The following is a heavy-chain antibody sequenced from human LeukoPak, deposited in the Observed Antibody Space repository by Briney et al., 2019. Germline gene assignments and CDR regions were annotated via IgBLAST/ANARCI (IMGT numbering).Heavy chain of an antibody. J-gene: IGHJ6*02. V-gene: IGHV4-31*03. Sequence: SPTLSLTCTVSGGSISSGGSFWSWIRQEAGKGLGWIGHMYTSDVTKYMRSLSTRVTISRDTSNSQFYLKQRSVTAADTAVYFCARGQHPVPSVDSYYYYGMDVWGQGTTVTVSS. CDR2: MYTSDVT. CDR1: GGSISSGGSF. CDR3: ARGQHPVPSVDSYYYYGMDV.